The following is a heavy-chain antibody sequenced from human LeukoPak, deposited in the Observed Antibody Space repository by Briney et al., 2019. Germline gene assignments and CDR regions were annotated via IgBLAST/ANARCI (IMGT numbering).Heavy chain of an antibody. CDR1: GYSFTTYY. CDR3: ARSSPPAYYDFWNGYLDY. Sequence: ASVKVSCKASGYSFTTYYMHWVRQALGQGLEWMGIINPTGGVTAYAQKFQGRVTVTRDTSTSTVYIALSSLRSEDTAVYYCARSSPPAYYDFWNGYLDYSGQGTLVTVSS. D-gene: IGHD3-3*01. J-gene: IGHJ4*02. V-gene: IGHV1-46*01. CDR2: INPTGGVT.